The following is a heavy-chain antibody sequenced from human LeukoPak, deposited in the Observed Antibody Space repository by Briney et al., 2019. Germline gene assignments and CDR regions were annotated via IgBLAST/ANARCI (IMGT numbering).Heavy chain of an antibody. V-gene: IGHV1-18*01. Sequence: ASVTVSCKASGYTFTSYGISWVRQAPGQGLEWMGWISAYNGNTNYAQKLQGRVTMTTDTSTSTAYMELRSLRSDDTAVYYCARGHPYCSSTSCLNNWFDPWGQGTLVTVSS. J-gene: IGHJ5*02. CDR2: ISAYNGNT. D-gene: IGHD2-2*01. CDR3: ARGHPYCSSTSCLNNWFDP. CDR1: GYTFTSYG.